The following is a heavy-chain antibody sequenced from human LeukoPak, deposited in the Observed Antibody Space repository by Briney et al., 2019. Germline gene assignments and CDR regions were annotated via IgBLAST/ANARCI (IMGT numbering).Heavy chain of an antibody. CDR3: ARDAGYSSSWYKGYYYYGMDV. D-gene: IGHD6-13*01. J-gene: IGHJ6*02. Sequence: GGSLRLSCAASGFTFSSDYMSWVRQAPGKGLEWVSVIYSGGSTYYADSVKGRFTISRDNSKNTLYLQMNSLRAEDTAVYYCARDAGYSSSWYKGYYYYGMDVWGQGTTVTVSS. CDR1: GFTFSSDY. CDR2: IYSGGST. V-gene: IGHV3-53*01.